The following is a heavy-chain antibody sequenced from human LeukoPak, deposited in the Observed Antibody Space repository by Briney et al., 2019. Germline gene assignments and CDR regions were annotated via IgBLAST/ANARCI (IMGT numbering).Heavy chain of an antibody. CDR3: LKDRLGTGDY. Sequence: TGGSLRLSCSASGFTFSSYGMHWVRQAPGKGLEYVSSITSNGDTTYYTDSVKGRFTISRDNSKNTLYLQMSSLRAEDTAVYYCLKDRLGTGDYWGQGTLVSVSS. CDR2: ITSNGDTT. J-gene: IGHJ4*02. D-gene: IGHD7-27*01. V-gene: IGHV3-64D*06. CDR1: GFTFSSYG.